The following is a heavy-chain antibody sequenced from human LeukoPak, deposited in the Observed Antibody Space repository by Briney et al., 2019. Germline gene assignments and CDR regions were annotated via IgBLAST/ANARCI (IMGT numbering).Heavy chain of an antibody. CDR2: ISKDGSTS. CDR3: ARDYYMGIVDQ. D-gene: IGHD3-22*01. CDR1: GFTFSNHW. J-gene: IGHJ5*02. Sequence: GGSLRLSCEASGFTFSNHWMHWVRQAPGKGLMWVSVISKDGSTSIYADSVRGRLTISRDNAKNTLYLQMNSLRVEDTSVYYCARDYYMGIVDQWGQGTRVTVSS. V-gene: IGHV3-74*01.